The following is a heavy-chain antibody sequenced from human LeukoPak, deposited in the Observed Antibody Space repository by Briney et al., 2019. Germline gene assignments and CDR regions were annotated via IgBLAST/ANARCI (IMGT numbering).Heavy chain of an antibody. CDR1: GGSVSSGNYY. D-gene: IGHD1-26*01. V-gene: IGHV4-61*01. J-gene: IGHJ4*02. CDR3: AQKQWVPYYFHY. CDR2: IYYSGST. Sequence: SETLSLTCSVSGGSVSSGNYYWSWLRPPPGKGLVWIGYIYYSGSTDYNPSLKSRVTISVDTSKNQFSQRLSSVTAADTAVYYCAQKQWVPYYFHYWGQGALVTVSS.